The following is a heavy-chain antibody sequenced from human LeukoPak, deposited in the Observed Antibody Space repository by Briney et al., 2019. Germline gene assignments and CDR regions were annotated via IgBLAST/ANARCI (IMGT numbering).Heavy chain of an antibody. V-gene: IGHV4-59*01. CDR3: ASGQQWLADY. Sequence: SETLSLTCTVSGGSLSSYYWSWIRQPPGKGLEWIGYIYYSGSTNYNPSLKSRVTISVDTSKNQFSLKLSSVTAADTAVYYCASGQQWLADYWGQGTLVTVSS. CDR1: GGSLSSYY. J-gene: IGHJ4*02. CDR2: IYYSGST. D-gene: IGHD6-19*01.